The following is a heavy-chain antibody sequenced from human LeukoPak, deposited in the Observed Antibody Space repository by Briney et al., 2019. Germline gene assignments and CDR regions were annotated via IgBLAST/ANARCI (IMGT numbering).Heavy chain of an antibody. J-gene: IGHJ4*02. V-gene: IGHV4-31*03. Sequence: SETLSLTCTVSGVSISSGGYYWSWIRQHPGKGLEWIGYIYYSGSTYYDPSLKSRVTISVDTSKNQFSLKLSSVTAADTAVYYCARSTKYYDSSGYPIYYFDYWGQGTLVTVSS. CDR3: ARSTKYYDSSGYPIYYFDY. CDR1: GVSISSGGYY. CDR2: IYYSGST. D-gene: IGHD3-22*01.